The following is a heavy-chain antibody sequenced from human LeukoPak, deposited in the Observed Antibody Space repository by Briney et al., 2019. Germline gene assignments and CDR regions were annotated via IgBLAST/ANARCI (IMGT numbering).Heavy chain of an antibody. J-gene: IGHJ4*02. CDR3: ARCLAGPTMIYDY. CDR2: INHSGST. CDR1: GGSISSGGYY. D-gene: IGHD3-22*01. V-gene: IGHV4-30-2*01. Sequence: SQTLSLTCTVSGGSISSGGYYWSWIRQPPGKGQEWIGEINHSGSTNYNPSLKSRVTISVDTSKNQFSLKLSSVTAADTAVYYCARCLAGPTMIYDYWGQGTLVTVSS.